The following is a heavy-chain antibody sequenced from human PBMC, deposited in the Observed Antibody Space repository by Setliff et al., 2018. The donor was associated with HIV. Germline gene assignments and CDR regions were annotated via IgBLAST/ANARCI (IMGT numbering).Heavy chain of an antibody. CDR2: ISFSGTT. J-gene: IGHJ5*02. V-gene: IGHV4-31*03. Sequence: PLETLSLTCTVSRGSINSGGYYWSWVRQHPGKGLEWIGYISFSGTTHYTPSLQSRVTISLDTSKNQFFLKLNLLTGADTALYYCARAQRVAAAHTSFDTWGQGTLVTVSS. D-gene: IGHD6-13*01. CDR1: RGSINSGGYY. CDR3: ARAQRVAAAHTSFDT.